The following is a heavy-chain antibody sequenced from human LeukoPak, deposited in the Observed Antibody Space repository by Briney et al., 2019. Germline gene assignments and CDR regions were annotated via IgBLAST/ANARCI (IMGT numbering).Heavy chain of an antibody. Sequence: ASVKVSCKASGYTFTSYDINWVRQATGQGLEWMGWMNPNSGNTGYAQKFQGRVTMTRNTSISTAYMELSSLRSEDRAVYYCARERGAYCGGDCYSSDRYYYYYMDVWGKGTTVTVSS. CDR1: GYTFTSYD. J-gene: IGHJ6*03. V-gene: IGHV1-8*01. D-gene: IGHD2-21*02. CDR3: ARERGAYCGGDCYSSDRYYYYYMDV. CDR2: MNPNSGNT.